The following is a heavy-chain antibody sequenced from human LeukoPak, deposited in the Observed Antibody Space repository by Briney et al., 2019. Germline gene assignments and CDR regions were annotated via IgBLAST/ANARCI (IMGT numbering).Heavy chain of an antibody. CDR1: GGSFSGYY. CDR3: ASTRRGWTYYYYYMDV. V-gene: IGHV4-34*01. D-gene: IGHD6-19*01. J-gene: IGHJ6*03. Sequence: PSETLSLTCAVYGGSFSGYYWSWIRQPPGKGLEWIGEINHSGSTNYNPSLKSRVTISVDTSKNQFSLKLSSVSAADTAVYYRASTRRGWTYYYYYMDVWGKGTTVTISS. CDR2: INHSGST.